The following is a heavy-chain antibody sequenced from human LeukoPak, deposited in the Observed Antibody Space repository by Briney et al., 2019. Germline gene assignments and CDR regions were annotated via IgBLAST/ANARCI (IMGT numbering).Heavy chain of an antibody. D-gene: IGHD2-2*01. Sequence: GSLRLSCAASGFTFSSYAMSWVRQAPGKGLEWVSAISGSGGSTYYADSVKGRFTISRDNSKNTLYLQMNSLRAEDTAVYYCAKDLLLSGYCSSTSCSHLGYWGQGTLVTVSS. CDR3: AKDLLLSGYCSSTSCSHLGY. CDR2: ISGSGGST. V-gene: IGHV3-23*01. J-gene: IGHJ4*02. CDR1: GFTFSSYA.